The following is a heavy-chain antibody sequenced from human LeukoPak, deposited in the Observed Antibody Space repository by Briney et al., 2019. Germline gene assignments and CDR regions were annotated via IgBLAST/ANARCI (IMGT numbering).Heavy chain of an antibody. CDR2: IWYDGSKK. CDR1: GFIFSNYG. CDR3: ARDGHGYSGYDLDEGYFDY. D-gene: IGHD5-12*01. J-gene: IGHJ4*02. Sequence: GRSLRLSCAASGFIFSNYGMHWVRQAPGKGLEWVAVIWYDGSKKYYVDSVKGRFTISRDNSKNTLYLQMNSLGAEDTAVYYCARDGHGYSGYDLDEGYFDYWGQGTLVTVSS. V-gene: IGHV3-33*01.